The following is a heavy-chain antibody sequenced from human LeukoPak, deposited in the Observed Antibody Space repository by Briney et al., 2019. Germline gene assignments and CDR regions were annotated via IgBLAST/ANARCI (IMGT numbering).Heavy chain of an antibody. CDR2: IIPIFGTA. J-gene: IGHJ3*02. V-gene: IGHV1-69*05. CDR3: ARDGRGYCSGGSCYYDAFDI. D-gene: IGHD2-15*01. CDR1: GGTFSSYA. Sequence: ASVKVSCKASGGTFSSYAISWVRQAPGQGLEWMGGIIPIFGTANYAQKFQGRVTITTDESTSTAYMELSSLRSEDTAAYYCARDGRGYCSGGSCYYDAFDIWGQGTMVTVSS.